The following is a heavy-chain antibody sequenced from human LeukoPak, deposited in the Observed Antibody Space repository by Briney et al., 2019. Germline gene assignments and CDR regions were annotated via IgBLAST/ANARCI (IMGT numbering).Heavy chain of an antibody. CDR3: ARCLYGSGSYYYQDWFDP. D-gene: IGHD3-10*01. CDR1: GYTFTGYY. J-gene: IGHJ5*02. Sequence: ASVKVSCKASGYTFTGYYMHWVRQAPGQGLEWMGWINPNSGGTNYAQKLQGRVTMTTDTSTSTAYMELRSLRSDDTAVYYCARCLYGSGSYYYQDWFDPWGQGALVTVSS. CDR2: INPNSGGT. V-gene: IGHV1-2*02.